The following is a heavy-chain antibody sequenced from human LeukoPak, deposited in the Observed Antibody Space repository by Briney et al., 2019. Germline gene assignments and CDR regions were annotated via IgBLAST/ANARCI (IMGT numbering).Heavy chain of an antibody. CDR1: DYSISSRYW. CDR2: VSHSGSA. D-gene: IGHD1-1*01. V-gene: IGHV4-38-2*02. CDR3: TRDDKTTTGPYFDY. J-gene: IGHJ4*02. Sequence: SETLSLTCAVSDYSISSRYWWGWVRQSPGKGLEWIGSVSHSGSAYYNPSLKSRVTVSVDTSKNQFSLTLSSVTAADTAVHFCTRDDKTTTGPYFDYWGQGTLVTVSS.